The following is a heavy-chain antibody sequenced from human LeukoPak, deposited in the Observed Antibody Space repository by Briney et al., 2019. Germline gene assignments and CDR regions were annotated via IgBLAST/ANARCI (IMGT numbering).Heavy chain of an antibody. CDR1: GFTFSSYA. CDR3: ARENYYGSGYYYYGMDV. Sequence: GGSLRLSCAASGFTFSSYAMHWVRQAPGKGLEWVAVISYDGSNKYYADSVKGRFTISRDNSENTLYLQMNSLRAEDTAVYYCARENYYGSGYYYYGMDVWAKGPRSPSP. CDR2: ISYDGSNK. J-gene: IGHJ6*02. V-gene: IGHV3-30-3*01. D-gene: IGHD3-10*01.